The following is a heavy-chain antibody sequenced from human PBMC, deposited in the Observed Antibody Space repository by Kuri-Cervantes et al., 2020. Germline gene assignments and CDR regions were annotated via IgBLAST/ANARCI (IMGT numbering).Heavy chain of an antibody. J-gene: IGHJ6*02. D-gene: IGHD2-15*01. Sequence: GGSLRLSCAASGFTFDDYTMHWVRQAPGKGLEWVSLISWDGGSTYYADSVKGRFTISRDNSKNSLYLQMNSLRTEDIALYYCAKDMSGILSRYGMDVWGQGTTVTVSS. CDR3: AKDMSGILSRYGMDV. V-gene: IGHV3-43*01. CDR1: GFTFDDYT. CDR2: ISWDGGST.